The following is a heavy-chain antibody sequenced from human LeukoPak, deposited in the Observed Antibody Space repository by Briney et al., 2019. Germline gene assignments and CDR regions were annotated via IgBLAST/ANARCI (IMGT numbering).Heavy chain of an antibody. CDR2: IYYSGST. V-gene: IGHV4-59*01. J-gene: IGHJ4*02. CDR1: GGSISSYY. D-gene: IGHD3-22*01. Sequence: SEALSLTCTVSGGSISSYYWSRIRQPPGKGLKWIGYIYYSGSTNYNPSLKSRVTISVDTSKNQFSLKLSSVTAADTAVYYCAITTYYYDSSGLLFDYWGQGTLVTVSS. CDR3: AITTYYYDSSGLLFDY.